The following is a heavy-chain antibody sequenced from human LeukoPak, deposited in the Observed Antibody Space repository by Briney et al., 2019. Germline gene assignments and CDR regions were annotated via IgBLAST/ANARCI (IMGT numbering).Heavy chain of an antibody. D-gene: IGHD6-13*01. CDR2: IIPIFGTA. CDR3: ARGRDIAGYDY. V-gene: IGHV1-69*06. Sequence: ASVKVSCKATGGTFSSYAISWVRQAPGQGLEWMGGIIPIFGTANYAQKFQGRVTITADKSTSTAYMELSSLRSEDTAVYYCARGRDIAGYDYWGQGTLVTVSS. J-gene: IGHJ4*02. CDR1: GGTFSSYA.